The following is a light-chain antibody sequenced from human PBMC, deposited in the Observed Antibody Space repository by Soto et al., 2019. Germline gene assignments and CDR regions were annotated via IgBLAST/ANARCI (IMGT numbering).Light chain of an antibody. CDR3: AAWDDSRSAYV. V-gene: IGLV1-44*01. J-gene: IGLJ1*01. CDR1: SSNIGSNS. CDR2: SNN. Sequence: QSVLTQPPSVSGAPGQRVTISCTGSSSNIGSNSVNWYQQLPGSAPKLLIFSNNQRPSGVPERLSGYKSGTSASLAIGGLQSDDEADYYCAAWDDSRSAYVVGTGTKVTVL.